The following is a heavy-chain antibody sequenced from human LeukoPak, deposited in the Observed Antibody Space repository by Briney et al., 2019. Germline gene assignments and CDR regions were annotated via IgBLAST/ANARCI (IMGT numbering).Heavy chain of an antibody. CDR3: ARGRSSGWYDY. D-gene: IGHD6-19*01. Sequence: ASVKVSCKASGYTFTTYGISWVRQAPGQGLEWMGWISAYTGNTNYAQKLQGRVTMTTDTPTTTAYMELRSLTSDDTAVYYCARGRSSGWYDYWGQGTLVTVSS. V-gene: IGHV1-18*01. CDR2: ISAYTGNT. CDR1: GYTFTTYG. J-gene: IGHJ4*02.